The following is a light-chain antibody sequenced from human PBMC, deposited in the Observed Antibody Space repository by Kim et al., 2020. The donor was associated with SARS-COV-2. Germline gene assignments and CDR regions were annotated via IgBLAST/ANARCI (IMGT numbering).Light chain of an antibody. Sequence: SYELTQPPSASVAPGKTARITCGGTNIGIKSVHWYQQKPGQAPVLLMYNNDDRPSGIPERFSASTSGNKAPLPISRVEAGVEAAYSCKVWDTRRGQLLFG. V-gene: IGLV3-21*04. J-gene: IGLJ2*01. CDR3: KVWDTRRGQLL. CDR2: NND. CDR1: NIGIKS.